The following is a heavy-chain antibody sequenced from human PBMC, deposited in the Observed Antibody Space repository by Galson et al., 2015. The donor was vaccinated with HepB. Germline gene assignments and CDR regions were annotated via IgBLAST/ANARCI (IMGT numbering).Heavy chain of an antibody. D-gene: IGHD4-17*01. J-gene: IGHJ6*02. CDR1: GFTFSSYA. CDR3: ARDYGDYGSRRYYYGMDV. V-gene: IGHV3-30-3*01. Sequence: SLRLSCAASGFTFSSYAMHWVRQAPGKGLEWVAVISYDGSSKYYADSVKGRFTISRDNSKNTLYLQMNSLRAEDTAVYYCARDYGDYGSRRYYYGMDVWGQGTTVTVSS. CDR2: ISYDGSSK.